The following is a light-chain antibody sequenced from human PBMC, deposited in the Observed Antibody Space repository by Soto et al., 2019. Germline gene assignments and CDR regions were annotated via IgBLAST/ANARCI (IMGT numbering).Light chain of an antibody. CDR2: AAS. CDR3: QQSYSTPRT. V-gene: IGKV1-39*01. J-gene: IGKJ1*01. Sequence: IQMAPAPASLSSAVGERFTITCRASQSISSYLNWYQQKPGKAPKLLIYAASSLQSGVPSRFSGSGSGTDFTLTISSLQPEDFATYYCQQSYSTPRTFGQGTKVDIK. CDR1: QSISSY.